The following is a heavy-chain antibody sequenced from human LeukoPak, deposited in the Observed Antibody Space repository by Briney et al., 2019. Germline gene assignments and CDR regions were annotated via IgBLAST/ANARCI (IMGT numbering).Heavy chain of an antibody. J-gene: IGHJ3*02. V-gene: IGHV4-39*07. D-gene: IGHD3-10*01. CDR1: GGSISSSSYY. CDR3: ARSPETSYSGSERYASTLFRRVAAFDI. Sequence: PSETLSLTCNVSGGSISSSSYYWGWIRQPPGKGLEWIATIYYTGSTYYNPSLKSRVTISVDTSQNQFSLKLSSVTAADTAIYYCARSPETSYSGSERYASTLFRRVAAFDIWGQGTMVTVSS. CDR2: IYYTGST.